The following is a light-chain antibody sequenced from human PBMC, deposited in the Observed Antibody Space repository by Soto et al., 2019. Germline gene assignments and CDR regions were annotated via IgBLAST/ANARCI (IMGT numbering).Light chain of an antibody. Sequence: EIVMTQSPATLSVSPGERATLSCRASQSVSSNLAWYQQKPGQAPRLLIYGASTRATGIPARFSGSGSGTEFTLTISSLQSEDFAVYYCKQYNNWPPDAYTFGQGTKLEIK. V-gene: IGKV3-15*01. CDR3: KQYNNWPPDAYT. CDR1: QSVSSN. J-gene: IGKJ2*01. CDR2: GAS.